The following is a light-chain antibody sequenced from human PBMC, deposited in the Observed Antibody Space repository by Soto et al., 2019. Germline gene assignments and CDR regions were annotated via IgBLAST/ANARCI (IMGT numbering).Light chain of an antibody. CDR1: QSVSTW. J-gene: IGKJ1*01. Sequence: DIQMTQSPSSLSASVGDTVTITCWASQSVSTWLAWYQQKPGKAPKLLIYDASKLESGVTSRFSGSGSGTELTLTISGLQAEASATYYCQQYNSYSPTFGQG. V-gene: IGKV1-5*01. CDR2: DAS. CDR3: QQYNSYSPT.